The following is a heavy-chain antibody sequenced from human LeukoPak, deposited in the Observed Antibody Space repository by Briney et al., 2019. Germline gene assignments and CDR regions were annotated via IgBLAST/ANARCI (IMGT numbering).Heavy chain of an antibody. D-gene: IGHD6-25*01. CDR2: MRTTISYI. CDR3: ARCSSSGAEAFDM. Sequence: PGGSLRLYCAASGFTFNNCCMNWVRQGQGQGLEWVSSMRTTISYIDYAEPGKGRFTISIDNGKNSLDLQINSLRDEDTAVYYCARCSSSGAEAFDMWGHGTMVIVSS. CDR1: GFTFNNCC. V-gene: IGHV3-21*01. J-gene: IGHJ3*02.